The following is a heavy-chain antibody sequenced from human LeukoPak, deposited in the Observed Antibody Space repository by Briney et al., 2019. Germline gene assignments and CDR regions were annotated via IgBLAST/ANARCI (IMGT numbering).Heavy chain of an antibody. Sequence: SGGSLRLSCAASGFTLSTYSMHWLRQTPGKGLEWVALISFDGRNILYADSVQGRFTISRNIPKNTLFLEMTSLRPEDTAVYYCARDRVQIWSFVGTFDSWGQGSLVTVSS. D-gene: IGHD1-1*01. CDR1: GFTLSTYS. CDR3: ARDRVQIWSFVGTFDS. V-gene: IGHV3-30*03. J-gene: IGHJ4*02. CDR2: ISFDGRNI.